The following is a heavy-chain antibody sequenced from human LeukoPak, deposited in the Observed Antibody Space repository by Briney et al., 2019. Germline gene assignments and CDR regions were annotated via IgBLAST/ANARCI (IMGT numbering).Heavy chain of an antibody. CDR2: ISSSGSTI. V-gene: IGHV3-11*01. CDR3: AKDRQRWLQWYFDY. Sequence: GGSLRLSCAASGFTFSDYYMSWIRQAPGKGLEWVSYISSSGSTIYYADSVKGRFTISRDNAKNSLYLQMNSLRAEDTAVYYCAKDRQRWLQWYFDYWGQGTLVTVSS. D-gene: IGHD5-24*01. J-gene: IGHJ4*02. CDR1: GFTFSDYY.